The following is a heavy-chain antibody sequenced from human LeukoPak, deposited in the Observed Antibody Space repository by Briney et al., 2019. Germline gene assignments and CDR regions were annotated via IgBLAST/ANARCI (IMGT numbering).Heavy chain of an antibody. Sequence: ASVKVSCKASGYTFTSYGISWVRQAPGQGLEWMGGIIPISGTANYAQKFQGRVTITADESTSTAYMELSSLRSEDTAVYYCARDIEDYGGNGWTDWGQGTLVTVSS. D-gene: IGHD4-23*01. CDR2: IIPISGTA. J-gene: IGHJ4*02. V-gene: IGHV1-69*13. CDR3: ARDIEDYGGNGWTD. CDR1: GYTFTSYG.